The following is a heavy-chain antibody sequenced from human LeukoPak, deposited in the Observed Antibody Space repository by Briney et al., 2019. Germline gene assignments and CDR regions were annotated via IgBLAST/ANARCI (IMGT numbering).Heavy chain of an antibody. CDR2: ISYDGSNK. V-gene: IGHV3-30*01. D-gene: IGHD3-10*01. J-gene: IGHJ4*02. CDR1: GFTLSSYA. CDR3: AKGMVRGVTEEDPFDY. Sequence: GGSLRLSCAASGFTLSSYAMHWVRQAPGKGLEWVAVISYDGSNKYYADSVKGRFTISRDNSKNTLYLQMNSLRAEDTAVYYCAKGMVRGVTEEDPFDYWGQGTLVTVSS.